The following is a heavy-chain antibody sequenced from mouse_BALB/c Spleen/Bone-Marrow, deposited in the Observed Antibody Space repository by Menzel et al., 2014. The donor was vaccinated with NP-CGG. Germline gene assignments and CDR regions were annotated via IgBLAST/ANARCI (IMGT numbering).Heavy chain of an antibody. Sequence: VQLQQSGAELMKPGASVKISCKATGYTFSSYWIEWVKQRPGHGLEWIGEILPGRGSTNYNEKFKGKATFTSDTSSNTAYMQLSSLTSEDSAVYYCXRWDTXAMDYWGQGTSVTVSS. CDR2: ILPGRGST. CDR3: XRWDTXAMDY. D-gene: IGHD4-1*01. J-gene: IGHJ4*01. CDR1: GYTFSSYW. V-gene: IGHV1-9*01.